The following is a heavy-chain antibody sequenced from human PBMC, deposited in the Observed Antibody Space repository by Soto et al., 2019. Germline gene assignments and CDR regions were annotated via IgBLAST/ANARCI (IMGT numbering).Heavy chain of an antibody. J-gene: IGHJ4*02. CDR1: GFSFNIFA. CDR2: ISGGGGST. Sequence: EVKLLESGGRSVQPGGSLRLSCAASGFSFNIFAMNWVRQAPGKGLEWVSGISGGGGSTYYADSVKGRFTISRDNSNNTLYLQMNSLRAEDTAVYYCAKDPTSYDSSAQFDSWGQGTLVTVSS. D-gene: IGHD3-22*01. CDR3: AKDPTSYDSSAQFDS. V-gene: IGHV3-23*01.